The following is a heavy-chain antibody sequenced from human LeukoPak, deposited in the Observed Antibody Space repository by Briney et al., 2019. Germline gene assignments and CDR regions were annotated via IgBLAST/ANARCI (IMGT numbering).Heavy chain of an antibody. D-gene: IGHD6-6*01. CDR3: ARFDDSSSFTSFDY. CDR1: GYTSTGYY. V-gene: IGHV1-2*02. Sequence: ASVKVSCKASGYTSTGYYMHWVRQAPGQGLEWMGWINPNSGGTNYAQKFQGRVTMTRDTSISTAYMELSRLRSDDTAVYYCARFDDSSSFTSFDYWGQGTLVTVSS. CDR2: INPNSGGT. J-gene: IGHJ4*02.